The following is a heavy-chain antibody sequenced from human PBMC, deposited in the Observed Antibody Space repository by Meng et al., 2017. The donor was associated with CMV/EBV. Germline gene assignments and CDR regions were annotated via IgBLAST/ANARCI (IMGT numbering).Heavy chain of an antibody. CDR2: INHSGST. Sequence: SQTRSLTGAVYGGSFSGYYWSWIRQPPGKGLEWIGEINHSGSTNYNPSLKSRVTISVDTSKNQFSLKLSSVTAADTAVYYCARGRGFCSSASCYSRYYYYYGMDVWGQGTTVTVSS. V-gene: IGHV4-34*01. J-gene: IGHJ6*02. D-gene: IGHD2-2*01. CDR3: ARGRGFCSSASCYSRYYYYYGMDV. CDR1: GGSFSGYY.